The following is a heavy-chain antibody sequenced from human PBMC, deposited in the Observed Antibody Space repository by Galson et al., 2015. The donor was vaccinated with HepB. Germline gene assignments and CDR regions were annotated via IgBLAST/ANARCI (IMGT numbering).Heavy chain of an antibody. CDR2: IYAGGST. V-gene: IGHV3-66*04. Sequence: SLRLSCAASGFTVSTTYMSWVRQAPGKGLEWVSVIYAGGSTYYADSVKGRFTISRDNSKNTLYLQMNSLRAEDTAVYYCARRSEYYFDSSGRAHPRGTDYWCQGTLVTVSS. J-gene: IGHJ4*02. CDR1: GFTVSTTY. CDR3: ARRSEYYFDSSGRAHPRGTDY. D-gene: IGHD3-22*01.